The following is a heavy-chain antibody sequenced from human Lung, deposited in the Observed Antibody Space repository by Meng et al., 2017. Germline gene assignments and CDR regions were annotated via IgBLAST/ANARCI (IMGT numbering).Heavy chain of an antibody. J-gene: IGHJ4*02. CDR3: ARGPTTMAHDFDY. V-gene: IGHV4-34*01. D-gene: IGHD4-11*01. CDR2: INHSGST. CDR1: GGSFSDYY. Sequence: QVPRQLWGAGLLRPAETLTLTCVVYGGSFSDYYWSWIRQPPGKGLEWIGEINHSGSTNYNPSLESRATISVDTSQNNLSLKLSSVTAADSAVYYCARGPTTMAHDFDYWGQGTLVTVSS.